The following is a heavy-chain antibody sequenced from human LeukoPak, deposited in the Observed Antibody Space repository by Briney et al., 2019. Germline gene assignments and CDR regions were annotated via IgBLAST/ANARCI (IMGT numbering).Heavy chain of an antibody. CDR2: IDPSDSYT. Sequence: GASLKISCKGSGYSFTSYWISWVRQMPGKGLEWMGRIDPSDSYTNYSPSFQGHVTISADKSISTAYLQWSSLKASDTAIYYCASLGDSSSSDYWGQGTLVTVSS. CDR1: GYSFTSYW. CDR3: ASLGDSSSSDY. D-gene: IGHD6-13*01. V-gene: IGHV5-10-1*01. J-gene: IGHJ4*02.